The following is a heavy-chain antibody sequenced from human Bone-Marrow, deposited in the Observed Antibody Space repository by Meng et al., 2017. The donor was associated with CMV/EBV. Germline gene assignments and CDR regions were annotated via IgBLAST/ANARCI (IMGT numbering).Heavy chain of an antibody. CDR3: ASIPHPSRRTHVTDFDY. J-gene: IGHJ4*02. CDR2: INHSGST. Sequence: QHGCRALLKPSETSSITGPVEGGSFRGYYWSWTRQTPGKGLEWIGEINHSGSTNYNPSLKSRVTISVDTSKNQFSLKLSSVTAADTAVYYCASIPHPSRRTHVTDFDYWGQGTLVTVSS. V-gene: IGHV4-34*01. D-gene: IGHD1-14*01. CDR1: GGSFRGYY.